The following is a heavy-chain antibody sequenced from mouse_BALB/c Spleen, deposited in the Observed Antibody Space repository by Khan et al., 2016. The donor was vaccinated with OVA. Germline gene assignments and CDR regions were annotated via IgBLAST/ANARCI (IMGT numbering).Heavy chain of an antibody. Sequence: EVELVESGGDLVKPGGSLKLSCAASGFTFSSYSMSWVRQTPDKRLEWVATISSGGDYTYYPDSVKGRFTISRDNARNTLYLQTSSLKSEDTAMYYCASHLTGSFAYWGQGTLVTVSA. CDR3: ASHLTGSFAY. D-gene: IGHD4-1*01. V-gene: IGHV5-6*01. J-gene: IGHJ3*01. CDR2: ISSGGDYT. CDR1: GFTFSSYS.